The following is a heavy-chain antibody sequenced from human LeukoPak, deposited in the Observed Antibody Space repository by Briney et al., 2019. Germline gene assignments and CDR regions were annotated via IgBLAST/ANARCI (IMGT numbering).Heavy chain of an antibody. CDR3: ASLGPRMDV. CDR1: GFTFSSYE. J-gene: IGHJ6*02. CDR2: ISSSGSTI. D-gene: IGHD3-16*01. V-gene: IGHV3-48*03. Sequence: GGSLRLSCAASGFTFSSYEMNWVRQAPGKGLEWVSYISSSGSTIYYADSVKGRFTISRDNAKNSLYLQMNSLRAEDTAVYYCASLGPRMDVWGQGTTVTVSS.